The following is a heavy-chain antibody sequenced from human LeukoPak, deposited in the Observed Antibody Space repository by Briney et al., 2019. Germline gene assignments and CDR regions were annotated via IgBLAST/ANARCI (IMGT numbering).Heavy chain of an antibody. CDR3: ARAIAAADN. D-gene: IGHD6-13*01. V-gene: IGHV4-34*01. J-gene: IGHJ4*02. Sequence: SETLSLTCAVYGGSFSGYYWSWIRQPPGKGLEWIGEINHSGGTNYNPSLKSRVTISVDTSKNQFSLKLSSVTAADTAVYYCARAIAAADNWGQGTLVTVSS. CDR1: GGSFSGYY. CDR2: INHSGGT.